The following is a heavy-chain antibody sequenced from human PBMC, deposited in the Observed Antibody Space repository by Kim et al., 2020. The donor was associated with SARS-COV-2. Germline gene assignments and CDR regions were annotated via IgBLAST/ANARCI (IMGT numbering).Heavy chain of an antibody. CDR3: ARKRYYFDY. CDR2: GRT. J-gene: IGHJ4*02. D-gene: IGHD6-25*01. V-gene: IGHV4-34*01. Sequence: GRTKYNPSLKSRVTISVDTSKNQFSLKLSSVTAADTAVYYCARKRYYFDYWGQGTLVTVSS.